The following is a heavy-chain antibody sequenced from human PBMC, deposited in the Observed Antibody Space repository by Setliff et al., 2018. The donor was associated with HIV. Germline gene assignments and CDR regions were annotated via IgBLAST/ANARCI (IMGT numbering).Heavy chain of an antibody. V-gene: IGHV3-21*04. D-gene: IGHD6-19*01. Sequence: GGSLRLSCAASGFTFSSYSMNWVRQAPGKGLEWVSSISSSSSYIYYADSVKGRFTISRDNAKNSLYLQMNSLRAEDTAVYYCAYSGDNVNDAFDLWGQGTMVTVSS. CDR2: ISSSSSYI. CDR1: GFTFSSYS. J-gene: IGHJ3*01. CDR3: AYSGDNVNDAFDL.